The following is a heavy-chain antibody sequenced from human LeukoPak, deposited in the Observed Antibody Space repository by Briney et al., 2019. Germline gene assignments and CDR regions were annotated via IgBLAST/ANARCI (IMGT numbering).Heavy chain of an antibody. J-gene: IGHJ3*02. V-gene: IGHV3-53*01. CDR3: ARDSGHDAFDI. CDR1: GFTVSTNY. Sequence: GGSLRLSCAASGFTVSTNYVSWVRQAPGKGLEWASVIYRSGSTYYADSVKGRFTISRDNSKNTLYLQMNRLRAEDTAVYYCARDSGHDAFDIWGQGTMVTVSS. CDR2: IYRSGST.